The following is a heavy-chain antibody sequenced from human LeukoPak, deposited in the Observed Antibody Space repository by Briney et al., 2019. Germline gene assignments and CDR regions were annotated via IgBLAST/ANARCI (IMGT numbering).Heavy chain of an antibody. CDR3: ARSRSFYSYYGLDV. V-gene: IGHV1-2*02. J-gene: IGHJ6*02. CDR1: GYTFTGYY. Sequence: GASVNVSCKASGYTFTGYYIHWVRQAPGQGLEWMGWINPNNGGTNYPQKFQGRVTMTRDTSISTAYVEVSRLRSDDTAVYYCARSRSFYSYYGLDVWGQGTTVTVSS. CDR2: INPNNGGT.